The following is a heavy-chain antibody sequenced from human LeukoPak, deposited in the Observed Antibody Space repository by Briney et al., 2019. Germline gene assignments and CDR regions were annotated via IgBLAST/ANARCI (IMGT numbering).Heavy chain of an antibody. Sequence: GGSLRLSCAASGFTFSCYSLRWVRQAPGKGLEWVSSISSSSSYIYYADSVKGRFTISRDNAKNSLYLQMNSLRAEDTAVYYCAELGITMIGGVWGKGTTVTISS. J-gene: IGHJ6*04. D-gene: IGHD3-10*02. V-gene: IGHV3-21*01. CDR1: GFTFSCYS. CDR3: AELGITMIGGV. CDR2: ISSSSSYI.